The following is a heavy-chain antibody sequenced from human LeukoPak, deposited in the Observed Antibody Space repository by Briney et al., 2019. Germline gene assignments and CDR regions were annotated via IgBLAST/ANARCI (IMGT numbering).Heavy chain of an antibody. CDR1: GGSISSSSYY. D-gene: IGHD3-10*01. CDR2: IYYSGST. CDR3: ARDRNLWFGESNPFDY. J-gene: IGHJ4*02. Sequence: SETLSLTCTVSGGSISSSSYYWGWIRQPPGKGLEWIGSIYYSGSTYYNPSLKSRVTISVDTSKNQFSLKLSSVTAADTAVYYCARDRNLWFGESNPFDYWGQGTLVTVSS. V-gene: IGHV4-39*02.